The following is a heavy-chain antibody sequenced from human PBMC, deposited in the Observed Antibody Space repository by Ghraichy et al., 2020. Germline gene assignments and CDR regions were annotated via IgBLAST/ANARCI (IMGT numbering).Heavy chain of an antibody. CDR3: ARGEVDTAMVSPMNWFDP. V-gene: IGHV1-18*04. J-gene: IGHJ5*02. D-gene: IGHD5-18*01. CDR1: GYTFTSYG. CDR2: ISAYNGNT. Sequence: ASVKVSCKASGYTFTSYGISWVRQAPGQGLEWMGWISAYNGNTNYAQKLQGRVTMTTDTSTSTAYMELRSLRSDDTAVYYCARGEVDTAMVSPMNWFDPWGQGTLVTVSS.